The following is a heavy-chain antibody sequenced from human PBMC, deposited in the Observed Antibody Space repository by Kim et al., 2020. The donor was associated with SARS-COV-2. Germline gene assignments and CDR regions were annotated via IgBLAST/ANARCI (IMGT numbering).Heavy chain of an antibody. CDR1: GGSFSGYY. J-gene: IGHJ6*02. CDR2: INHSGST. Sequence: SETLSLTCAVYGGSFSGYYWSWIRQPPGKGLEWIGEINHSGSTNYNPSLKSRVTISVDTSKNQFSLKLSSVTAADTAVYYCARAWAGGTYYYGSGSYYPIGRRGMDVWGQGTTVTVSS. V-gene: IGHV4-34*01. CDR3: ARAWAGGTYYYGSGSYYPIGRRGMDV. D-gene: IGHD3-10*01.